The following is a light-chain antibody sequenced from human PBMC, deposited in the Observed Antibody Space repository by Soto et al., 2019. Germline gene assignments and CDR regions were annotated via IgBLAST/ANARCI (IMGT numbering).Light chain of an antibody. V-gene: IGLV2-14*03. CDR1: SSDIGLYDY. J-gene: IGLJ1*01. CDR3: TSFTSSSTFV. Sequence: QSALAQPASLSGSPGQSSTISCTRTSSDIGLYDYVAWFQQHHPGKAPKLLIYDVNNWASGVSDRFSGSKSGNTASLTISGLRAEDEADYYCTSFTSSSTFVFGTGTKVTVL. CDR2: DVN.